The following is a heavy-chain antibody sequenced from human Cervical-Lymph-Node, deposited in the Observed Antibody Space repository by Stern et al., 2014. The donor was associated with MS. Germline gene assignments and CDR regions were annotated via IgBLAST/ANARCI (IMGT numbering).Heavy chain of an antibody. CDR2: VIPKSGNT. J-gene: IGHJ4*02. CDR1: GYTFTDYY. D-gene: IGHD3-16*01. CDR3: ARGGTYDY. V-gene: IGHV1-2*02. Sequence: VQLVQSGAEVKKPGASVKVSCKASGYTFTDYYVHWVRQAPGQGLEWMGWVIPKSGNTTYAQKFQGRITMTRDTSVSTAYMELSGLRSDDTAVYYCARGGTYDYWGQGTLVTVTS.